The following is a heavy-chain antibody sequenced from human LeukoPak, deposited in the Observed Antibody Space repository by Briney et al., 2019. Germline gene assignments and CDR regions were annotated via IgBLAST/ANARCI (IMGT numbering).Heavy chain of an antibody. CDR2: ISGSGGST. V-gene: IGHV3-23*01. CDR3: AKSSFPTPFGY. J-gene: IGHJ4*02. Sequence: GGSLRLSCVASGFTFSSYAMSWVRQAPGKGLEWVSAISGSGGSTYYADSVKGRFTISRDNSKNTLYLQMNSLRAEDTAVYYCAKSSFPTPFGYWGQGTLVTVSS. CDR1: GFTFSSYA.